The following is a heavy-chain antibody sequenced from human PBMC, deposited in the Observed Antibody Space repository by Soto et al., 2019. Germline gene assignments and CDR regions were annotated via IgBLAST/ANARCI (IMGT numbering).Heavy chain of an antibody. CDR3: ARAGYDFWSGYYFYFDY. CDR2: IYYSGST. Sequence: PSETLSLTCTVSGGSISSYYWSWIRQPPGKGLEWIGYIYYSGSTNYNPSLKSRVTISVDTSKNQFSLKLSSVTAADTAVYYCARAGYDFWSGYYFYFDYWGQGTLVTVSS. J-gene: IGHJ4*02. CDR1: GGSISSYY. V-gene: IGHV4-59*01. D-gene: IGHD3-3*01.